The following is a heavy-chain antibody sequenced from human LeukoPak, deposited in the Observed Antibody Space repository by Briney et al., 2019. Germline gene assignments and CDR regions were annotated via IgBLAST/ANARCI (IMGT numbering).Heavy chain of an antibody. CDR3: ARENSGSYYY. V-gene: IGHV3-64*01. J-gene: IGHJ4*02. Sequence: GGSLRLSCAASGFTFSSYAMHWVRQAPGKGLEYVSVISSNGGSTYYANSVKGRFTISRDNSKNTLYLQMGSLRAEDMAVYYCARENSGSYYYWGQGTLVTVSS. CDR2: ISSNGGST. CDR1: GFTFSSYA. D-gene: IGHD1-26*01.